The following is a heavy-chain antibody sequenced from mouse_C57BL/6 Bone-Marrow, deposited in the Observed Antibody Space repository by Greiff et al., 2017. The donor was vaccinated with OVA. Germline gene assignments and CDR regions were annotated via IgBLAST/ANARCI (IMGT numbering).Heavy chain of an antibody. V-gene: IGHV1-69*01. CDR2: IDPSDSYT. CDR3: AREGWFAY. CDR1: GYTFTSYW. Sequence: VQRVESGAELVMPGASVKLSCKASGYTFTSYWMHWVKQRPGQGLEWIGEIDPSDSYTNYNQKFKGKSTLTVDKSSSTAYMQLSSLTSEDSAVYYCAREGWFAYWGQGTLVTVSA. J-gene: IGHJ3*01.